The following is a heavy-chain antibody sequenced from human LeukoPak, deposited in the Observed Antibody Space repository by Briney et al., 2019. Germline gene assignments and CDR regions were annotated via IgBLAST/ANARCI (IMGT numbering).Heavy chain of an antibody. Sequence: GGSLRLSCAASRFTFSSYSMNWIRQAPGKGLEWVSAISSRSSYKYYADSVKGRFTVSRDNAKNSLYLEMNSLRAEDTAAYYCAKDYNYYDSSGHPDYWGQGTLVTVSS. D-gene: IGHD3-22*01. CDR3: AKDYNYYDSSGHPDY. V-gene: IGHV3-21*06. CDR2: ISSRSSYK. J-gene: IGHJ4*02. CDR1: RFTFSSYS.